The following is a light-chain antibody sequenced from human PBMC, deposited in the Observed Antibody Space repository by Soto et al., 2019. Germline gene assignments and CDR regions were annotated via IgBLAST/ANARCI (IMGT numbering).Light chain of an antibody. V-gene: IGKV3-20*01. CDR3: QQYATSPTT. J-gene: IGKJ5*01. CDR1: QSVDTY. Sequence: PGERATVSCRASQSVDTYLAWYQVKPGQAPRLLIYGTSSRATGTPARFSGSGSGTDFTLSISRVEPEDFAVYYCQQYATSPTTFGQGARLDNK. CDR2: GTS.